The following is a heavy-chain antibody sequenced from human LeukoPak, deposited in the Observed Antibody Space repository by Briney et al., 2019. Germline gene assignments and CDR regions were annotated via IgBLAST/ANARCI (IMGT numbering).Heavy chain of an antibody. Sequence: GGSLRLSCAASGFTVSSNYMSWVRQAPGRGLEWVSVIYSGGNTYYADSVKGRFTISRDNSKNTLYLQMNGLRAEDTAVYYCARDPGYCDNTSCYAANFDYWGQGTLVTVSS. D-gene: IGHD2-2*01. J-gene: IGHJ4*02. CDR3: ARDPGYCDNTSCYAANFDY. CDR1: GFTVSSNY. CDR2: IYSGGNT. V-gene: IGHV3-66*01.